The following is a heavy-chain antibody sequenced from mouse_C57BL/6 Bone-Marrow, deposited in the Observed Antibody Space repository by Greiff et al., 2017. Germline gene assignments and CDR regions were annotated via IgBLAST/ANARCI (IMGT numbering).Heavy chain of an antibody. D-gene: IGHD6-1*01. J-gene: IGHJ2*01. CDR3: ARRPHGDYFDY. CDR1: GYTFTSYG. V-gene: IGHV1-81*01. CDR2: IYPGSGHT. Sequence: VHLQQSGAELARPGASVKLSCPASGYTFTSYGISWVKQRTGQGLEWIGAIYPGSGHTYYNEKFKGKATLTADKASSTAYMELRSLTSEDAALYFCARRPHGDYFDYWGQGTTLTVSA.